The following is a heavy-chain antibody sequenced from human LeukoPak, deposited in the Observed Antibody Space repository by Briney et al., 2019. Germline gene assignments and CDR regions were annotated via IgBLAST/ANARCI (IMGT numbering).Heavy chain of an antibody. D-gene: IGHD4-11*01. Sequence: SETLSLTRTVSGGSISSSSYYWGWIRQPPGKGLEWIGEIFYSGSINYNPSLKSRVTLSLDKSKNQFSLQLSSVTAADTAMYYCAKTHSHFPPYFDYWGQGPLVIVSS. V-gene: IGHV4-39*07. J-gene: IGHJ4*02. CDR3: AKTHSHFPPYFDY. CDR1: GGSISSSSYY. CDR2: IFYSGSI.